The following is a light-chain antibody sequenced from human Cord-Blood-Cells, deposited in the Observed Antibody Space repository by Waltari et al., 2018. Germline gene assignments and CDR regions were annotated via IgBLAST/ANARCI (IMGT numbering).Light chain of an antibody. J-gene: IGLJ1*01. CDR1: SSDVGGYNY. Sequence: QSALTQPPSASGSPGQSVTISCTGTSSDVGGYNYVSWYQQHPGKAPKLMFYEVSKRPSGVPDRFSGSKSGNTASLTVSGLQAEDEADYYCSSYAGSNTPYVFGTGTKVTVL. V-gene: IGLV2-8*01. CDR2: EVS. CDR3: SSYAGSNTPYV.